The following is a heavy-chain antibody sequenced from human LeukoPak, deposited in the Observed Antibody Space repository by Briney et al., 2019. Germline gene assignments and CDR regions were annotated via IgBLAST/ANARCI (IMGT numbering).Heavy chain of an antibody. CDR2: IYPGDSDT. CDR1: GYSFTSYW. J-gene: IGHJ6*02. Sequence: GESLKISCKGSGYSFTSYWIGWVRQMPGKGLEWMGIIYPGDSDTRYSPSFQGQVTISADKPISTAYLQWSSLKASDTAMYYCARTGYSSGWDYGMDVWGQGTTVTVSS. D-gene: IGHD6-19*01. V-gene: IGHV5-51*01. CDR3: ARTGYSSGWDYGMDV.